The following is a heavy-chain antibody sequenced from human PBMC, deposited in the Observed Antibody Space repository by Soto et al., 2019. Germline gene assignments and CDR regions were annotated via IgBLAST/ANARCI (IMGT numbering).Heavy chain of an antibody. CDR3: ARYVDTAMEYYFDY. Sequence: GGSLRLSCAASGFTFSSYGMHWVRQAPGKGLEWVAVIWYDGSNKYYADSVKGRFTISRDNSKNTLYLQMNSLRAEDTAVYYCARYVDTAMEYYFDYWGQGTLVTVSS. CDR1: GFTFSSYG. V-gene: IGHV3-33*01. D-gene: IGHD5-18*01. J-gene: IGHJ4*02. CDR2: IWYDGSNK.